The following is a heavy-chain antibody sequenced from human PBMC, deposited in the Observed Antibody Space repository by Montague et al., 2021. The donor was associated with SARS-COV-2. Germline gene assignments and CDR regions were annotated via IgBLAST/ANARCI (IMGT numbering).Heavy chain of an antibody. CDR3: AFGDENWSGYMDV. CDR1: NGSFSSFY. V-gene: IGHV4-34*01. J-gene: IGHJ6*03. D-gene: IGHD3-16*01. Sequence: SETRSLTCAVFNGSFSSFYWNWIRQPPGKGLEWIVEISHGGSTSYNSSRKSLVTISLDTSKKQFSLNLRSVTAADTAVYYCAFGDENWSGYMDVWGRGTTVTVSS. CDR2: ISHGGST.